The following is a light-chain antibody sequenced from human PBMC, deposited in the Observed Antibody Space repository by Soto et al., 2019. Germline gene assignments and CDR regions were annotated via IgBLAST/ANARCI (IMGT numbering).Light chain of an antibody. Sequence: QSVLTQPPSVSGAPGQRITISCTGTSSNIGAGYDVHWYQQLPGTGPKLLIYVNNNRPSGVPDRFSGSKSGTSASLAIAGLQPEDEAEYYCRSYDSSLSGYVFGAGTKMTV. J-gene: IGLJ1*01. CDR3: RSYDSSLSGYV. CDR2: VNN. CDR1: SSNIGAGYD. V-gene: IGLV1-40*01.